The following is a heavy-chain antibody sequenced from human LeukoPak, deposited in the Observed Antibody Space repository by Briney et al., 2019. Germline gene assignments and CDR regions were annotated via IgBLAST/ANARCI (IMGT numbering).Heavy chain of an antibody. D-gene: IGHD2-15*01. Sequence: PGGSLRLSCAASGFPFSDYNMRWIRQAPGKGLEWVSSISRSGSTKYYADSVKGRFTISRDNAKNSLFLQMNSLRAEDTAVYYCARVLRYCSGGNCYSGGLGYMDVWGKGTTVTISS. J-gene: IGHJ6*03. CDR1: GFPFSDYN. V-gene: IGHV3-11*01. CDR3: ARVLRYCSGGNCYSGGLGYMDV. CDR2: ISRSGSTK.